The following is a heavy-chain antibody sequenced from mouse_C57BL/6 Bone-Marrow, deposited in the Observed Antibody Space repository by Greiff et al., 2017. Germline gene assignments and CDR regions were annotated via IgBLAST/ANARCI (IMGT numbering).Heavy chain of an antibody. J-gene: IGHJ2*01. CDR3: AYYGSSYDY. V-gene: IGHV1-76*01. CDR2: IYPGSGNT. CDR1: GYTFTDYY. Sequence: VQLMESGAELVRPGASVKLSCKASGYTFTDYYINWVKQRPGQGLEWIARIYPGSGNTYYNEKFKGKATLTAEKSSSTAYMQLSSLTSEDSAVYFCAYYGSSYDYWGQGTTLTVSS. D-gene: IGHD1-1*01.